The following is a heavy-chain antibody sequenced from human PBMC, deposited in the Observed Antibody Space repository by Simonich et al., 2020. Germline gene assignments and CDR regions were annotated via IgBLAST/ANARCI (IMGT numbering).Heavy chain of an antibody. V-gene: IGHV5-51*03. CDR3: VRPDSGYDFFDY. Sequence: EVQLVQSGAEVKKPGESLKISCKGSGYSFTSYWVGWVRPMPGKGLEWSGIMYPCASGTIYSPSFQGQVTISADKSISTAYLQWSSLKASDTAMYYCVRPDSGYDFFDYWGQGTLVTVSS. J-gene: IGHJ4*02. D-gene: IGHD5-12*01. CDR1: GYSFTSYW. CDR2: MYPCASGT.